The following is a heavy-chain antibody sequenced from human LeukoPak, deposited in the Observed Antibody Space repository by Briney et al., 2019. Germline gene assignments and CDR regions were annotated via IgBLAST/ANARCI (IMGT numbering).Heavy chain of an antibody. CDR1: GGSISSYY. Sequence: SETLSLTCTVSGGSISSYYWSWIRQPPGKGLEWIGSIYFTGSTYYTPSLKSRVTISVDTSKNQFSLKVSSVTAADTAVYYCARHSSYYGNFDYWGQGTLVTVSS. CDR3: ARHSSYYGNFDY. V-gene: IGHV4-59*05. D-gene: IGHD3-10*01. CDR2: IYFTGST. J-gene: IGHJ4*02.